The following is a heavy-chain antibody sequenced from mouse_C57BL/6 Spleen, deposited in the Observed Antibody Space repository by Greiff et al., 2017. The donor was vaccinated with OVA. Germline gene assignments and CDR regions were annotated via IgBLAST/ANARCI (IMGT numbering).Heavy chain of an antibody. Sequence: DVQLVESGGGLVKPGGSLKLSCAASGFTFSDYGMHWVRQAPETGLEWVAYISSGSSTIYYADTVKGRFPISRDNAKNTLFLQMTSLRSEDTAMYYCARTAYSNYENYAMDYWGQGTSVTVSS. CDR2: ISSGSSTI. CDR1: GFTFSDYG. CDR3: ARTAYSNYENYAMDY. D-gene: IGHD2-5*01. V-gene: IGHV5-17*01. J-gene: IGHJ4*01.